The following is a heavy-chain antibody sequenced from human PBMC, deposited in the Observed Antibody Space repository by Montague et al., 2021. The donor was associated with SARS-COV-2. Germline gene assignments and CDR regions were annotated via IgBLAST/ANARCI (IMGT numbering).Heavy chain of an antibody. Sequence: SETLSLTCTVSSGSISSYYWSWIRQPPGKGLEWIGYIYYSGRTNYNPSLKSRVTISVDTSKNQFSLKLSSVTAADTAVYYCARGAGYSSSWYLAFDIWGQGTMVTVSS. CDR1: SGSISSYY. D-gene: IGHD6-13*01. V-gene: IGHV4-59*01. CDR2: IYYSGRT. CDR3: ARGAGYSSSWYLAFDI. J-gene: IGHJ3*02.